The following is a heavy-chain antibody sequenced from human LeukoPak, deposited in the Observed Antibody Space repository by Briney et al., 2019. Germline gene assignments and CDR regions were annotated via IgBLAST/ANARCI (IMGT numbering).Heavy chain of an antibody. CDR2: ISGSGGST. Sequence: PGGSLRLSCAASGFTFSSYGMHWVRQAPGKGLEWVSAISGSGGSTYYADSVKGRFTISRDNSKNTLYLQMNSLRAEDTAVYYCAKDRDSRQWELRSSDYWGQGTLVTVSS. D-gene: IGHD1-26*01. CDR1: GFTFSSYG. CDR3: AKDRDSRQWELRSSDY. V-gene: IGHV3-23*01. J-gene: IGHJ4*02.